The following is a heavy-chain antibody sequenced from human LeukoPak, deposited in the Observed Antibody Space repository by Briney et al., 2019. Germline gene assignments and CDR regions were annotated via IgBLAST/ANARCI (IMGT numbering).Heavy chain of an antibody. J-gene: IGHJ3*02. CDR1: GYSFTSYW. CDR2: IYPGDSDT. Sequence: GESLKISCKGSGYSFTSYWIGWVRQMPGKGLEWMGIIYPGDSDTRYSPSFQGQVTISADKSISTAYLQWSSLKASDTAMYYCARLIVVVVADSAFDIWGQGTMVTVSS. D-gene: IGHD2-15*01. V-gene: IGHV5-51*01. CDR3: ARLIVVVVADSAFDI.